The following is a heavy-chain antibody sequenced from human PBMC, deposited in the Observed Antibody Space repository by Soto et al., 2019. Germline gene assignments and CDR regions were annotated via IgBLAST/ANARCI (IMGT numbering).Heavy chain of an antibody. D-gene: IGHD3-3*01. CDR2: ISAYNGNT. CDR1: GYTFISYG. Sequence: ASVKVSCKASGYTFISYGISWVRQAPGQGLEWMGWISAYNGNTNYAQKLQGRVTMTTDTSTSTAYMELRSLRSDDTAVYYCARDREERFLEWSRLYYGMDVWGQGTTVTVSS. J-gene: IGHJ6*02. CDR3: ARDREERFLEWSRLYYGMDV. V-gene: IGHV1-18*01.